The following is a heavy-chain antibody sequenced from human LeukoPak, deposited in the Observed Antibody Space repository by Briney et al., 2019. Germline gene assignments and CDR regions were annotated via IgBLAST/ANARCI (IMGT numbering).Heavy chain of an antibody. Sequence: PSETLSLTCAVYGGSFSGYYWSWIRQPPGKGLEWIGEINHSGSTNYNPSLKSRVTISVDASKNQFSLKLSSVTAADTAVYYCARGRGMGSWARASSYFDYWGQGTLVTVSS. D-gene: IGHD6-13*01. V-gene: IGHV4-34*01. J-gene: IGHJ4*02. CDR3: ARGRGMGSWARASSYFDY. CDR2: INHSGST. CDR1: GGSFSGYY.